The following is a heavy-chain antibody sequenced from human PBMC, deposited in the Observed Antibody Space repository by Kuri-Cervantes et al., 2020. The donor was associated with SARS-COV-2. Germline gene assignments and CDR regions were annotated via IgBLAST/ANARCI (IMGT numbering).Heavy chain of an antibody. J-gene: IGHJ3*02. Sequence: SQTLSLTCAVSGYSISSGYYWGWIRQPPGKGLEWIGSIYHSGSTYYNPSLKSRVTISVDTSKNQISLKLSSVTAADTAVYYCARRGAGSSSAAFDIWGQGTTVTVSS. CDR2: IYHSGST. V-gene: IGHV4-38-2*01. CDR3: ARRGAGSSSAAFDI. D-gene: IGHD6-6*01. CDR1: GYSISSGYY.